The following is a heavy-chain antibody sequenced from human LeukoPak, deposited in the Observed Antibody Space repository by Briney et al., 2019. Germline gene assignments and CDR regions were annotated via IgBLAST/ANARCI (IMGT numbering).Heavy chain of an antibody. CDR2: IIPILGIT. V-gene: IGHV1-69*04. Sequence: GASVKVSCKASGGTFITYAISWVRQAPGQGLEWMGRIIPILGITNYAQKLQGRVTMTTDTSTSTAYMELRSLRSDDTAVYYCARDLQLCSSTSCYYDWFDPWGQGTLVTVSS. J-gene: IGHJ5*02. D-gene: IGHD2-2*01. CDR1: GGTFITYA. CDR3: ARDLQLCSSTSCYYDWFDP.